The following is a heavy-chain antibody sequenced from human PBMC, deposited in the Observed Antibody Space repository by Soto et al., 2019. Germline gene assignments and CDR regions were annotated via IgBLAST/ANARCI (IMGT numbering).Heavy chain of an antibody. Sequence: SETLSLTCFVSGYSITAGGYYWSWIRHHPGKGLEWIGSFYSSGSIIYNPSLRSRVSISGDTSSNQFSMGLTSVTAADTARYYCARMYSSGSGWFHPWGQGTLVTVSS. V-gene: IGHV4-31*03. CDR1: GYSITAGGYY. J-gene: IGHJ5*02. CDR2: FYSSGSI. D-gene: IGHD6-19*01. CDR3: ARMYSSGSGWFHP.